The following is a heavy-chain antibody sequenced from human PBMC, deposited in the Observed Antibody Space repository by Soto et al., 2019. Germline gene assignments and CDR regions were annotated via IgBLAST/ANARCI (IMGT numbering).Heavy chain of an antibody. Sequence: SETLSLTCTVSGGSISSGGYYWSWIRQHPGKGLEWIGYIYYGGSTYYNPSLKSRATISGDTSKNQFSLKLSSVTAADTAVYYCARDRRYYDSSGYSSFDYWGQGTLVTVSS. CDR1: GGSISSGGYY. CDR2: IYYGGST. D-gene: IGHD3-22*01. CDR3: ARDRRYYDSSGYSSFDY. V-gene: IGHV4-31*03. J-gene: IGHJ4*02.